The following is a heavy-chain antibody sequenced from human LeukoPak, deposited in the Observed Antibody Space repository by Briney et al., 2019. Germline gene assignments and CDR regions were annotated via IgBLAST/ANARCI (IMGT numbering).Heavy chain of an antibody. J-gene: IGHJ4*02. V-gene: IGHV1-8*01. CDR3: ARGRGTMVRGVILSDY. CDR2: MNPNSGNT. CDR1: GYTFTSYD. Sequence: ASVKVSCKASGYTFTSYDINWVRQATGQGLEWMGWMNPNSGNTGYAQKFQGRVTMTRNTSISTAYMELSSLRSEDTAVYYCARGRGTMVRGVILSDYWGQGTLVTVSS. D-gene: IGHD3-10*01.